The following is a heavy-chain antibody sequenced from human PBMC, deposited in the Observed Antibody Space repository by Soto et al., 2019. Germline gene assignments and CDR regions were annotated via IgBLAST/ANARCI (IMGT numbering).Heavy chain of an antibody. CDR2: INKSGAT. D-gene: IGHD6-13*01. CDR1: GVPFRGCY. Sequence: SDTLTTTFPVYGVPFRGCYWRWIRQTTGTGVVWIGEINKSGATKYNPSLESRVTISVDTSRNQFSLQLSSVTAADTAVYYCARGHLGYSSSWYGFDYWGQGTLV. CDR3: ARGHLGYSSSWYGFDY. J-gene: IGHJ4*02. V-gene: IGHV4-34*01.